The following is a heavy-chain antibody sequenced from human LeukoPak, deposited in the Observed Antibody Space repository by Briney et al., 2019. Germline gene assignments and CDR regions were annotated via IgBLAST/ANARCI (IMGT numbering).Heavy chain of an antibody. CDR1: GYSISSGYY. CDR3: ARRMVRGVIIRYYFDH. D-gene: IGHD3-10*01. CDR2: IYHSGST. V-gene: IGHV4-38-2*02. J-gene: IGHJ4*02. Sequence: SETLSLTCTVSGYSISSGYYWGWIRQPPGKGLEWIGSIYHSGSTYYNPSLKSRVTISVDTSKNQFSLKLSSVTAADTAVYYCARRMVRGVIIRYYFDHWGQGTLVTVSS.